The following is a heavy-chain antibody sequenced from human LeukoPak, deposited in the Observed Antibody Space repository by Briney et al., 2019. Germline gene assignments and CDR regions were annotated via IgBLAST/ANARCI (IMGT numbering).Heavy chain of an antibody. D-gene: IGHD2-15*01. J-gene: IGHJ4*02. CDR3: ARRAGEYSHPYDY. CDR2: IYSGGNT. Sequence: GGSLRLSCTVSGFTVSSNSWSWVRQAPGKGLEWVSFIYSGGNTHYSDSVTGRFTISRDNSKNTLYLQMNSLRAEDTAIYYCARRAGEYSHPYDYWGQGTPVTASS. V-gene: IGHV3-53*01. CDR1: GFTVSSNS.